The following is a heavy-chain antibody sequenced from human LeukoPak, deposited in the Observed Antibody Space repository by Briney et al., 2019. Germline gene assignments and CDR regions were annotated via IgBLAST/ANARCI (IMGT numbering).Heavy chain of an antibody. CDR3: ARLVAPGSLEDWFDP. CDR1: GGSLSSAY. Sequence: SETLSLTCTVSGGSLSSAYWSWLRQSPGKELEWIGYAYYTGDNNYNPSLKSRVTILVDTSKRQFSLKMRSVTAADTAIYYCARLVAPGSLEDWFDPWGQGTLVTVSS. D-gene: IGHD1-26*01. J-gene: IGHJ5*02. CDR2: AYYTGDN. V-gene: IGHV4-59*01.